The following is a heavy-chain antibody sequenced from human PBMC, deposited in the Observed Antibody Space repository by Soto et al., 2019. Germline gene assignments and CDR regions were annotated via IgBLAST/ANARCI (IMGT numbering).Heavy chain of an antibody. V-gene: IGHV3-11*06. D-gene: IGHD3-3*01. CDR3: ARRFSQYYGLEV. CDR1: GGSFSGDY. J-gene: IGHJ6*02. CDR2: ISHLGSQT. Sequence: LSLTCAGYGGSFSGDYMSWIRQAPGKGLEGLSYISHLGSQTKYADSVKGRFTISRDNAKDSLFLQMDSLSADDTAVYYCARRFSQYYGLEVWGQGTTVTVSS.